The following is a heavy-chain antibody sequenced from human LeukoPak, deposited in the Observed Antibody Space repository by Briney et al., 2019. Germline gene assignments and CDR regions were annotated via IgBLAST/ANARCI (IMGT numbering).Heavy chain of an antibody. Sequence: PGGSLRLSCAASGFTFSSYAMHWVRQAPGKGLEWVAVISYDGSNKYYADSVKGRFTISRDNSKNTLYLQMNSLRSEDTAVYYCARDNSVGDYAWWFDPWGQGTLVTVSS. J-gene: IGHJ5*02. CDR1: GFTFSSYA. V-gene: IGHV3-30*04. CDR3: ARDNSVGDYAWWFDP. D-gene: IGHD1-26*01. CDR2: ISYDGSNK.